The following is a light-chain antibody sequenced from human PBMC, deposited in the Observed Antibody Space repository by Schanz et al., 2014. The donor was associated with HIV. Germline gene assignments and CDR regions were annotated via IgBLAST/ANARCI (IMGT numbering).Light chain of an antibody. CDR2: GAS. Sequence: EIVMTQSPATLSVSPGERATLSCRASQSVSSDLAWYQQKPGQAPRLLIYGASTRATGIPASFSGSGSGTEFTLTISSLQSEDFAVYYCQQYGSSRWTFGQGTKVVIK. CDR1: QSVSSD. CDR3: QQYGSSRWT. V-gene: IGKV3-15*01. J-gene: IGKJ1*01.